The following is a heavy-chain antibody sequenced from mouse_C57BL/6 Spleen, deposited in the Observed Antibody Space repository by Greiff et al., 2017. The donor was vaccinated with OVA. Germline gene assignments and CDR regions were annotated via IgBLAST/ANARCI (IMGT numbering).Heavy chain of an antibody. Sequence: VQLQQSGPGLVQPSQSLSITCTVSGFSLTSYGVHWVRQSPGKGLEWLGVIWSGGSTDYNAAFISSLSISKDNSNSQVFFKMNSLQADDTAIYYCARSEVYDGYYHYAMDYWGQGTSVTVSS. V-gene: IGHV2-2*01. D-gene: IGHD2-3*01. CDR2: IWSGGST. J-gene: IGHJ4*01. CDR3: ARSEVYDGYYHYAMDY. CDR1: GFSLTSYG.